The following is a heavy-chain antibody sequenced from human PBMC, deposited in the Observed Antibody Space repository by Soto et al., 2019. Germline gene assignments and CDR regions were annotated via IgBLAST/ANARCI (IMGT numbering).Heavy chain of an antibody. V-gene: IGHV1-8*01. CDR1: GYTFTSYD. CDR3: ARDTGIAVAGTGYGMDV. J-gene: IGHJ6*02. D-gene: IGHD6-19*01. CDR2: MNPNSGNT. Sequence: ASVKVSCKASGYTFTSYDINWVRQATGQGLEWMGWMNPNSGNTGYAQKFQGRVTMTRNTSISTAYMELSSLRSEDTAVYYCARDTGIAVAGTGYGMDVWGQGTTVTVSS.